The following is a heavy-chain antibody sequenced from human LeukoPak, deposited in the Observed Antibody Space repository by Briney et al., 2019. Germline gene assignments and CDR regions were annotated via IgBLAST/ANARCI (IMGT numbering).Heavy chain of an antibody. J-gene: IGHJ4*02. CDR1: GGSISSDY. Sequence: PSETLSLTCTVSGGSISSDYWSWIRQPAGKGLEWIGHIYNSGSTNYNPSLKSRVTMSVDTSKNQFSLKLSSVTAADTAMYYCARKGYSYGYRYFFDFWGQGTLVTVSS. V-gene: IGHV4-4*07. CDR2: IYNSGST. CDR3: ARKGYSYGYRYFFDF. D-gene: IGHD5-18*01.